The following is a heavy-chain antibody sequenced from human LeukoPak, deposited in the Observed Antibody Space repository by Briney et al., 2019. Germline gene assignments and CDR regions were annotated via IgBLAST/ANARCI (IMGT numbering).Heavy chain of an antibody. D-gene: IGHD6-19*01. CDR3: ASYPYSSGWYGFDY. CDR2: FDPEDGET. Sequence: ASVKVSCKVSGDTLTELSMHWVRQAPGKGLEWMGGFDPEDGETIYAQKFQGRVTMTEDTSTDTAYMELSSLRSEDTAVYYCASYPYSSGWYGFDYWGQGTLVTVSS. CDR1: GDTLTELS. J-gene: IGHJ4*02. V-gene: IGHV1-24*01.